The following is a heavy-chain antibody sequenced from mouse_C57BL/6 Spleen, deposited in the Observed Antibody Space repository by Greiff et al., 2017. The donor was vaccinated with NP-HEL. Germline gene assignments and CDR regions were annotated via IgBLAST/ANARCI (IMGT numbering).Heavy chain of an antibody. V-gene: IGHV1-15*01. CDR2: IDPETGGT. J-gene: IGHJ4*01. Sequence: VQLQQSGAELVRPGASVTLSCKASGYTFTDYEMHWVKQTPVHGLEWIGAIDPETGGTAYNQTFKGKAILTADKSSSTAYMELRSLTSEDSAVYYCTSPLGAMDYWGQGTSVTVSS. CDR1: GYTFTDYE. CDR3: TSPLGAMDY.